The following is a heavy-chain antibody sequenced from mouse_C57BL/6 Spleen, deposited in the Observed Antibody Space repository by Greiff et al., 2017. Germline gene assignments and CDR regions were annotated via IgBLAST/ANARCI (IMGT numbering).Heavy chain of an antibody. D-gene: IGHD1-2*01. CDR3: ARSNHPLAMDY. V-gene: IGHV1-54*01. Sequence: QVQLQQSGAELVRPGTSVKVSCKASGYAFTNYLIEWVKQRPGQGLEWIGVINPGSGGTNYTEKFKGKATLTADKSSSTAYMQLSSLTSEDSAVYYCARSNHPLAMDYWGQGTSVTVSS. CDR2: INPGSGGT. CDR1: GYAFTNYL. J-gene: IGHJ4*01.